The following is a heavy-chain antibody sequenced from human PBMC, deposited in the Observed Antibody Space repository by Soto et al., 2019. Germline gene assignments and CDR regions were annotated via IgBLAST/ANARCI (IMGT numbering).Heavy chain of an antibody. D-gene: IGHD3-10*01. CDR1: GFTFSDYY. CDR3: ARELGESVHDAFDI. V-gene: IGHV3-11*01. CDR2: ISSSGSTI. Sequence: GGSLRLSCAASGFTFSDYYMSWIRQAPGKGLEWVSYISSSGSTIYYADSVKGRFTISRDNAKNSLYLQMNSLRAEDTAVYYCARELGESVHDAFDIWGQGTMVTVSS. J-gene: IGHJ3*02.